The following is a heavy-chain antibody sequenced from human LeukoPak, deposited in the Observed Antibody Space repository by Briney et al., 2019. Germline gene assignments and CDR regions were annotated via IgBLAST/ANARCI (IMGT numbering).Heavy chain of an antibody. CDR3: AREGKGGGYYDFWSGYTYGMDV. V-gene: IGHV1-46*01. Sequence: ASVKVSCKASGYTFTSYYMHWVRQAPGQGLEWMGIINPSGGSTSNAQKFQGRVTMTRDTSTSTVYMELSSLRSEDTAVYYCAREGKGGGYYDFWSGYTYGMDVWGQGTTVTVSS. D-gene: IGHD3-3*01. J-gene: IGHJ6*02. CDR1: GYTFTSYY. CDR2: INPSGGST.